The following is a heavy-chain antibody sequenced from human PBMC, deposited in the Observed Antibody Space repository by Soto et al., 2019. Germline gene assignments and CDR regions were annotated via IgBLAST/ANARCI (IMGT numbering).Heavy chain of an antibody. J-gene: IGHJ4*02. CDR1: GFTFGDYA. D-gene: IGHD3-22*01. Sequence: GGSLRLSCTASGFTFGDYAMSWVRQAPGKGLEWVGFIRSKAYGGTTEYVASVKGRFTISRDDSKSIAYLQMNSLKTEDTAVYYCTRGGPYYYDISGYYYYWGQGTLVTVSS. V-gene: IGHV3-49*04. CDR3: TRGGPYYYDISGYYYY. CDR2: IRSKAYGGTT.